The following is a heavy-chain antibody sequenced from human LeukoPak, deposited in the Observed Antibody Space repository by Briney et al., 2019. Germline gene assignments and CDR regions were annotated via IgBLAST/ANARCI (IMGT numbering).Heavy chain of an antibody. D-gene: IGHD2-15*01. J-gene: IGHJ4*02. CDR3: ASVLWSGGGATYFDY. Sequence: SETLSLTCTVSGYSISSGYYWGWIRQPPGKGLEWSGSFYHSGSTYYNPSLKSRATLSVDTYKNQFSLKLSSVTAADTAVYYCASVLWSGGGATYFDYWGQGTLVTVSS. V-gene: IGHV4-38-2*02. CDR2: FYHSGST. CDR1: GYSISSGYY.